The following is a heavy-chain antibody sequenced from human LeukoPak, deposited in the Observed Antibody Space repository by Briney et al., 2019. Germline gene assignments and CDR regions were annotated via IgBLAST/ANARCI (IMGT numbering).Heavy chain of an antibody. Sequence: SETLSLTRTVSGGSISSSSYYWGWIRQPPGKGLEWIGSIYYSGSTYYNPSLKSRVTISVDTSKNQFSLKLSSVTAADTAVYYCARDPDYYDSSEIRAFDIWGQGTMVTVSS. D-gene: IGHD3-22*01. CDR1: GGSISSSSYY. V-gene: IGHV4-39*07. CDR2: IYYSGST. J-gene: IGHJ3*02. CDR3: ARDPDYYDSSEIRAFDI.